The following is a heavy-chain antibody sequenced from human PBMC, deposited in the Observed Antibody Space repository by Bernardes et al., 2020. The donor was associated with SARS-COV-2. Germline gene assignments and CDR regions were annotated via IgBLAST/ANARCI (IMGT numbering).Heavy chain of an antibody. J-gene: IGHJ6*02. CDR3: AREGGDSNYNGYYYYGMDV. V-gene: IGHV4-31*03. CDR2: IYYSGST. CDR1: GGSISSGGYY. D-gene: IGHD4-4*01. Sequence: SETLSLTCTVSGGSISSGGYYWSWIRQHPGKGLEWIGYIYYSGSTYYNPSLKSRVTISVDTSKNQFSLKLSSVTAADTAVYYCAREGGDSNYNGYYYYGMDVWGQGTTVTVSS.